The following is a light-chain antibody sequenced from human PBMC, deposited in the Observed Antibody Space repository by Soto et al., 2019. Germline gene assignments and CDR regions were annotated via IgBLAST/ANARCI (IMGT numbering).Light chain of an antibody. CDR2: DVS. J-gene: IGLJ3*02. CDR1: SSDVGGYNY. V-gene: IGLV2-14*01. Sequence: QSALTQPASVSGSPGQSITISCTGTSSDVGGYNYVSWYQQHPGKAPKLMIYDVSNRPSGVSNRFSGSKSGNTASLTISGSQAEDEADYYCSSYTSSSTGVFGGGTKLTVL. CDR3: SSYTSSSTGV.